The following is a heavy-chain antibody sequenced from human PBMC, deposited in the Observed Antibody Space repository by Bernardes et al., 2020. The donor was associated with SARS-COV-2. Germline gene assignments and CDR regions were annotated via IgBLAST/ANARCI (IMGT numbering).Heavy chain of an antibody. D-gene: IGHD3-10*01. V-gene: IGHV3-33*01. Sequence: GGSLRLSCAASGFTFSSYGMHWVRQAPGKGLEWVAVIWYDGSNKYYADSVKGRFTISRDNSKNTLYLQMNSLRAEDTAVYYCARDGSGIFNYGMDVWGQGTTVTVSS. CDR1: GFTFSSYG. CDR2: IWYDGSNK. CDR3: ARDGSGIFNYGMDV. J-gene: IGHJ6*02.